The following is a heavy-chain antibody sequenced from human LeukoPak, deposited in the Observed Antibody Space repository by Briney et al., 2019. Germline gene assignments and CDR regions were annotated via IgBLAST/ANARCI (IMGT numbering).Heavy chain of an antibody. V-gene: IGHV1-69*13. J-gene: IGHJ3*02. Sequence: ASVKVSCKASGGTFSSYSISWVRQAPGQGCEWMGGIIPIFGTANYAQKFQGRVTITADESTSTAYMELSSLRSEDTAVYYCARVATTYCSGGSCAWVIWGQGTMVTVSS. CDR3: ARVATTYCSGGSCAWVI. CDR1: GGTFSSYS. D-gene: IGHD2-15*01. CDR2: IIPIFGTA.